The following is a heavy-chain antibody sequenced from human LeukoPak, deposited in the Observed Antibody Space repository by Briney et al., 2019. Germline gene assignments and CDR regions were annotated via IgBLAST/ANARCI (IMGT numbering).Heavy chain of an antibody. Sequence: GGSLRLSCAASGFTFSSYGMHWVRQAPGKGLEWVAVIWYAGSNKYYADSVKGRFTISRDNSKNTLYLQMNSLRAEDTAVYYCARDGPRLYTALYGMDVWGQGTTVTVSS. J-gene: IGHJ6*02. D-gene: IGHD5-18*01. CDR3: ARDGPRLYTALYGMDV. CDR1: GFTFSSYG. V-gene: IGHV3-33*01. CDR2: IWYAGSNK.